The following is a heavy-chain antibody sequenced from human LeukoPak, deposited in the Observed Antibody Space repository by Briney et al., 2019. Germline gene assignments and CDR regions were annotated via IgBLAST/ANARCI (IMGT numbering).Heavy chain of an antibody. V-gene: IGHV4-30-4*01. D-gene: IGHD3-10*01. Sequence: PSGTLSLTCTVSGGSISSGDYYGSWIRQPPGKGLEWIGYIYYSGTTYDNPSLQSRVITSVDTSKNQFSLRLTSVTAADTAVYYCARAEGSYKAFDIWGQGTMVTVSS. CDR2: IYYSGTT. CDR3: ARAEGSYKAFDI. J-gene: IGHJ3*02. CDR1: GGSISSGDYY.